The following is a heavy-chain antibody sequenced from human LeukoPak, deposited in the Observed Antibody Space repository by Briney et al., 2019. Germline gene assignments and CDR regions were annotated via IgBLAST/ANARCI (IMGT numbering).Heavy chain of an antibody. Sequence: SETLSLTCTVSGYSISSGYYWGWIRQPPGKGLEWIGSIYHSGSTYYNPSLKSRVTISVDTSKNQFSLKLSSVTAADTAVYYCARDSSLRTTMITYYFDYWGQGTLVTVSS. J-gene: IGHJ4*02. V-gene: IGHV4-38-2*02. CDR1: GYSISSGYY. D-gene: IGHD3-22*01. CDR2: IYHSGST. CDR3: ARDSSLRTTMITYYFDY.